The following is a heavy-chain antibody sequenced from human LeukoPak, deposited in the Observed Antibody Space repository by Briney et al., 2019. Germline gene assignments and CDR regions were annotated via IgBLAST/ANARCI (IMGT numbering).Heavy chain of an antibody. D-gene: IGHD5-12*01. CDR3: ARSGRDVGFAFDI. CDR2: INHSGST. V-gene: IGHV4-34*01. Sequence: SETLSLTCAVYGGSFSGYYWNWLRQPPGKGLEWIGEINHSGSTNYHPSYKSRVTISLDTSQNHFSLKLTSVTAADTAVYYCARSGRDVGFAFDIWGLGTLVTISS. CDR1: GGSFSGYY. J-gene: IGHJ3*02.